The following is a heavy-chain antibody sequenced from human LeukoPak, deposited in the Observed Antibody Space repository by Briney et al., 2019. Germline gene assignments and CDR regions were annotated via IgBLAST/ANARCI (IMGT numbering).Heavy chain of an antibody. V-gene: IGHV1-46*01. D-gene: IGHD2-15*01. Sequence: ASVKVSCKASGYTFTSYYMRWVRQAPGQGLEWMGIINPSGGSTSYAQKFQGRVTMTRDTSTSTVYMELSSLRSEDTAVYYCARAYCSGGSCYSTWFDPWGQGTLVTVSS. J-gene: IGHJ5*02. CDR1: GYTFTSYY. CDR2: INPSGGST. CDR3: ARAYCSGGSCYSTWFDP.